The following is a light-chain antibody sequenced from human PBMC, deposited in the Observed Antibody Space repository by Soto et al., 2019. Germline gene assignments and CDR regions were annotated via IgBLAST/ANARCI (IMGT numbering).Light chain of an antibody. CDR1: SGPSSHA. V-gene: IGLV4-69*02. CDR2: INSDGSH. J-gene: IGLJ3*02. Sequence: QPVLTQSPSASASLGDSVNLTCTLTSGPSSHAIAWHQQRPEKGPRYLLKINSDGSHNKGDGIPDRFSGSSSGAERYLSISGLQSEDEADYYCQPWRTGTEWVFGGGAKVTVL. CDR3: QPWRTGTEWV.